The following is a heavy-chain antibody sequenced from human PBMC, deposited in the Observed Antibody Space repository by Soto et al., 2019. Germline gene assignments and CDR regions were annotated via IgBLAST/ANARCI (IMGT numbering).Heavy chain of an antibody. CDR2: INPSGDIT. CDR1: GLTFSRYA. D-gene: IGHD4-17*01. V-gene: IGHV3-23*01. CDR3: AKSLRPYALTTSYFDY. Sequence: EEQLLESGGGLVQPGGSLRLSCAASGLTFSRYAMSWVRQAPGKGLEWVSIINPSGDITYYGDSVKGRFTISRDNSKNTLSLQMNSLRAEDTAVYYCAKSLRPYALTTSYFDYRGQGTLVTVSS. J-gene: IGHJ4*02.